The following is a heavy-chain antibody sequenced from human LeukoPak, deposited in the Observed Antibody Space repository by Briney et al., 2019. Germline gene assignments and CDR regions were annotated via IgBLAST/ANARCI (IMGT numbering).Heavy chain of an antibody. CDR3: AKDGCSGGSCLKAFDC. D-gene: IGHD2-15*01. CDR1: GFTFSSYG. J-gene: IGHJ4*02. V-gene: IGHV3-30*18. CDR2: ISYDGSNK. Sequence: PGGSLRLSCAASGFTFSSYGMHWVRQAPGKGLEWVAVISYDGSNKYYADSVKGRFTISRDKSKNTLYLQMNSLRAEDTAVYYCAKDGCSGGSCLKAFDCWGQGTLVTVSS.